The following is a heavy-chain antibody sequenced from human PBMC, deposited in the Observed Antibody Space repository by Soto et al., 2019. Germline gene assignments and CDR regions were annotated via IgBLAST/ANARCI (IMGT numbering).Heavy chain of an antibody. CDR3: ASVPHLIVVVLAEFPT. CDR2: IYHNGIT. CDR1: GTSISSTYW. J-gene: IGHJ4*02. D-gene: IGHD2-21*01. Sequence: QVELKQSGPGLVRPSGTLSLTCRVSGTSISSTYWWTWVRQSPGKGLEWIGEIYHNGITKYNPSLQRRVSLSVDKSNSQFSLQLTSVTAADTAVYYCASVPHLIVVVLAEFPTWGQGTLVTVSS. V-gene: IGHV4-4*02.